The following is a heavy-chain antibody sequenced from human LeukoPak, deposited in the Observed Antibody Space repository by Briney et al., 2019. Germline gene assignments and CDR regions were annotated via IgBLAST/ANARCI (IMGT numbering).Heavy chain of an antibody. V-gene: IGHV4-39*07. D-gene: IGHD5-12*01. Sequence: SETLSLTCTVSGGSMRSSNFYWGWIRQPPGKGLEWIGNIYYSGSTYYNPSVKSRVTLSVDVSKNRFSLNLTSVTAADTAVYYCASHSGGYAYWGQGTLVTVSS. CDR2: IYYSGST. CDR3: ASHSGGYAY. CDR1: GGSMRSSNFY. J-gene: IGHJ4*02.